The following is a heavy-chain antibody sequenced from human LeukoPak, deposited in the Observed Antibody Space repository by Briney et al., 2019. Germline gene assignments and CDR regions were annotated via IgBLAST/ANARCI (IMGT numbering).Heavy chain of an antibody. CDR3: AKDTTYYDFWSGDY. CDR2: ISYDGSNK. Sequence: GRSLRLSCAASGFTFSSYAMHWVRQAPGKGLEWVADISYDGSNKYYADSVKGRFTISRDNSKNTLYLQMNSLRAEDTAVYYCAKDTTYYDFWSGDYWGQGTLVTVSS. V-gene: IGHV3-30-3*01. J-gene: IGHJ4*02. CDR1: GFTFSSYA. D-gene: IGHD3-3*01.